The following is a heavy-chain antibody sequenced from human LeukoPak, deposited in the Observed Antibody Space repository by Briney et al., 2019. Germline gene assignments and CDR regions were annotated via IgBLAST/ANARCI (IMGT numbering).Heavy chain of an antibody. D-gene: IGHD4-17*01. V-gene: IGHV3-9*03. CDR1: GFTFDDYA. CDR3: AKGIYGDSRGNAFDI. CDR2: ISWNSGSI. Sequence: GGSQRLSCAASGFTFDDYAMHWVRQAPGKGLEWVSGISWNSGSIGYADSVKGRFTISRDNAKNSLYLQMNSLRAEDMALYYCAKGIYGDSRGNAFDIWGQGTMVTVPS. J-gene: IGHJ3*02.